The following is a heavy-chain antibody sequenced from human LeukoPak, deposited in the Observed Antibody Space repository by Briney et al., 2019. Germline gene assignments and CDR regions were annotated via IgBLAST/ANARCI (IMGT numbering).Heavy chain of an antibody. CDR1: GGTFSSFA. J-gene: IGHJ1*01. Sequence: GAPVKVSCKASGGTFSSFAISWVRQAPGQGLEWMGRIIPILGIANYAQKFQGRVTITADKSTSTAYMELSSLRSEDTAVYYCARSIVVPAAIEEYFQHWGQGTLVTVSS. D-gene: IGHD2-2*02. CDR2: IIPILGIA. V-gene: IGHV1-69*04. CDR3: ARSIVVPAAIEEYFQH.